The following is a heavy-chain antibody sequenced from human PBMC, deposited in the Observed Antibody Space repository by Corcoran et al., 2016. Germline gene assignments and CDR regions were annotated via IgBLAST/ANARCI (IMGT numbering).Heavy chain of an antibody. CDR2: INWNGGST. Sequence: EVQLVESGGGVVRPGGSLRLSCAASGFTFDDYGMSWVRQAPGKGLEWVSGINWNGGSTGYADSVKGRFTISRDNAKNSLFLQMNRLRAEDTASYECAREMGSGSVGYYNYYGMDVWGQGTTVTVSS. CDR3: AREMGSGSVGYYNYYGMDV. V-gene: IGHV3-20*01. CDR1: GFTFDDYG. J-gene: IGHJ6*02. D-gene: IGHD3-10*01.